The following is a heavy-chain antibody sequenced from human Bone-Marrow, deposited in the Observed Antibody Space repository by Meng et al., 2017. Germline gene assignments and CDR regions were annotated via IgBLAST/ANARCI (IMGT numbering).Heavy chain of an antibody. CDR1: GYSFNTYW. Sequence: GESLKISCQGSGYSFNTYWICWVRQMPGRVLEWMGIINPGDSSTMYSPSFQGQVTISADKSITTVYLQWSSLKASDTAMYYCGGRVRDTAYYDSSGVAWGQGTLVTVSS. D-gene: IGHD3-22*01. J-gene: IGHJ5*02. CDR2: INPGDSST. V-gene: IGHV5-51*01. CDR3: GGRVRDTAYYDSSGVA.